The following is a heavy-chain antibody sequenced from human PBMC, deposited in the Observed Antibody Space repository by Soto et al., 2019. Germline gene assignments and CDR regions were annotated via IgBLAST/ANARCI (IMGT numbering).Heavy chain of an antibody. CDR3: ARWYVDIVATIPGDYYGMDV. D-gene: IGHD5-12*01. V-gene: IGHV4-39*01. CDR2: IYYSGST. Sequence: QLQLQESGPGLVKPSETLSLTCTVSGGSISSSSYYWGWIRQPPGKGLEWIGSIYYSGSTYYNPSLKSRVTISVDTSKNQFSLKLSSVTAADTAVYYCARWYVDIVATIPGDYYGMDVWGQGTTVTVSS. J-gene: IGHJ6*02. CDR1: GGSISSSSYY.